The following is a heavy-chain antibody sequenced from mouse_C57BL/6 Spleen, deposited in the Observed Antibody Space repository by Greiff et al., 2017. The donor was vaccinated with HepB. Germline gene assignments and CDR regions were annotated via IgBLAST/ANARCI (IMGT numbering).Heavy chain of an antibody. D-gene: IGHD1-1*01. CDR2: IHPNSGST. V-gene: IGHV1-64*01. CDR1: GYTFTSYW. J-gene: IGHJ4*01. CDR3: ARCTTVVATNYYAMDY. Sequence: QVQLQQPGAELVKPGASVKLSCKASGYTFTSYWMHWVKQRPGQGLEWIGMIHPNSGSTNYNEKFKSKATLTVDKSSSTAYMQLSSLTSEDSAVYYCARCTTVVATNYYAMDYWGQGTSVTVSS.